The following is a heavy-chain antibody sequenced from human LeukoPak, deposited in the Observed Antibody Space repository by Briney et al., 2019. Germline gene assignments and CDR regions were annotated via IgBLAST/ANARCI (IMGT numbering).Heavy chain of an antibody. D-gene: IGHD6-6*01. CDR2: AYHTGST. J-gene: IGHJ4*02. CDR1: GYSISSDYY. V-gene: IGHV4-38-2*01. CDR3: ATGVGRGSSSFVPFDY. Sequence: PSETLSLTRVVSGYSISSDYYRGWIRPPPGKGLEWVGSAYHTGSTYYNPSLKSRVSISLDPSKNQFSLRLNSVTAADTAIYYCATGVGRGSSSFVPFDYWGRGMLVTASS.